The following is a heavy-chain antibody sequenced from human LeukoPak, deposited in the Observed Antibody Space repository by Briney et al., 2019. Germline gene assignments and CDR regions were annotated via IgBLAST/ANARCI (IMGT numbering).Heavy chain of an antibody. Sequence: GGSLRLSCAASGFTFSGYAMSCVRQAPGKGLEWVSAISGSGGSTYYADSVKGRFTISRDNSKNTLYLQMNSLRAEDTAVYYCAKIPAAIGYYFDYWGQGTLVTVSS. CDR1: GFTFSGYA. CDR3: AKIPAAIGYYFDY. J-gene: IGHJ4*02. CDR2: ISGSGGST. D-gene: IGHD2-2*01. V-gene: IGHV3-23*01.